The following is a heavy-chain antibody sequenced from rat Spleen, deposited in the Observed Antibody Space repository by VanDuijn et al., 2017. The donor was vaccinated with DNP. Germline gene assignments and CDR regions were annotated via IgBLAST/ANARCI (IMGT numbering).Heavy chain of an antibody. CDR3: IRWNSGHFDY. D-gene: IGHD4-3*01. CDR1: GFTFGNYD. Sequence: EVQLVESGGGLVQPGRSLKLSCAASGFTFGNYDMTWVRQAPKKGLEWVATISYDGGKTYYRDSVMGRFTISRDYAKSTLFLQMNSLRSEDMATYYCIRWNSGHFDYWGQGVMVTVSS. CDR2: ISYDGGKT. J-gene: IGHJ2*01. V-gene: IGHV5-7*01.